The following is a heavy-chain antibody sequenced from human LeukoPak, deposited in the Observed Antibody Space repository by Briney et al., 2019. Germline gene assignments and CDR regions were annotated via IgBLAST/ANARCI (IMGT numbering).Heavy chain of an antibody. J-gene: IGHJ4*02. CDR1: GGSFSGYY. CDR2: INHSGST. V-gene: IGHV4-34*01. D-gene: IGHD4-11*01. CDR3: ARVQAYSTVFDY. Sequence: SETLSLTCAVHGGSFSGYYWSWIRQPPGKGLEWIGEINHSGSTNYNPSLKSRVTISVDTSKNQFSLKLSSVTAADTAVYYCARVQAYSTVFDYWGQGTLVTVSS.